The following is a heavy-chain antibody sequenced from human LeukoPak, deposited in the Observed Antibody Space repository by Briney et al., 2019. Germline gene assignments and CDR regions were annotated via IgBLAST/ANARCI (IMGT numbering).Heavy chain of an antibody. CDR1: GFTFSSYG. J-gene: IGHJ6*02. CDR3: AKSEDGYYYYGMDA. Sequence: PGRSLRLSCAASGFTFSSYGMHWVRQAPGKGLEWVAVISCDGSNKYYADSVKGRFTISRDNSKNTLYLQMNSLRAEDTAVYYCAKSEDGYYYYGMDAWGQGTTVTVSS. D-gene: IGHD2-15*01. CDR2: ISCDGSNK. V-gene: IGHV3-30*18.